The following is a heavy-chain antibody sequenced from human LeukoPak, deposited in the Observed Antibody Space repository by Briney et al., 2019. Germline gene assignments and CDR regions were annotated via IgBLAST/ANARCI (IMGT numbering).Heavy chain of an antibody. J-gene: IGHJ4*02. Sequence: GGSLRLSCAASGFTFSNAWMSWVRQAPGKGLEWVGRIKSKTDGGTTDYAAPVKGRFTISRDDSRNTLYLQMNSLKTEDTAVYYCTTGGVVVVVAATLADYWGQGTLVTVSS. D-gene: IGHD2-15*01. CDR1: GFTFSNAW. V-gene: IGHV3-15*01. CDR2: IKSKTDGGTT. CDR3: TTGGVVVVVAATLADY.